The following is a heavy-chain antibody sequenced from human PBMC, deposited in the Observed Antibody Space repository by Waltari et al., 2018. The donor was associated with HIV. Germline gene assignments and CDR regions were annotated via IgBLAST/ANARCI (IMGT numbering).Heavy chain of an antibody. V-gene: IGHV3-30-3*01. CDR1: GFTFNPYP. D-gene: IGHD3-22*01. J-gene: IGHJ4*02. Sequence: QVQLVESGGGVVQPGRSLRLSCAASGFTFNPYPMHWVRQAPGKGLEWVAVISWDGSNKHYADSVKGRCTISRDNSRNSLYLQMSSLRAEDTAVYYCGREGDYYDSSPFDYWGQGTLVTVSS. CDR3: GREGDYYDSSPFDY. CDR2: ISWDGSNK.